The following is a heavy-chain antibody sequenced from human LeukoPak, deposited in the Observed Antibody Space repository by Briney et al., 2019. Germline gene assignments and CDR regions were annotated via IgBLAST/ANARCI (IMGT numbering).Heavy chain of an antibody. CDR2: IYPGDSDT. Sequence: GESLKISCKGSGYSFTGYWIGWVRQMPGKGLEWMGNIYPGDSDTRYSPSFQCQVTISADKSIRTAYIQWSSLKASDTAMYYCATQAPGGRYWSGDAFDIWGQGTMVTVSS. V-gene: IGHV5-51*01. CDR1: GYSFTGYW. CDR3: ATQAPGGRYWSGDAFDI. D-gene: IGHD1-26*01. J-gene: IGHJ3*02.